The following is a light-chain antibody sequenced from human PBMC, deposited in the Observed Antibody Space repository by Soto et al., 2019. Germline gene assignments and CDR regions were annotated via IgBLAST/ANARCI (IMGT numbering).Light chain of an antibody. CDR1: TGAVTSAHY. CDR2: ATN. Sequence: QAVVTQEPSLTVSPGGTVTLTCGSTTGAVTSAHYPYWFQHKPGHAPRTLIFATNNKHSWTPARFSGSLLGGKAALTLSGAQPEDDADYYWLLFYSGARWVFGGGTKVTVL. J-gene: IGLJ3*02. V-gene: IGLV7-46*01. CDR3: LLFYSGARWV.